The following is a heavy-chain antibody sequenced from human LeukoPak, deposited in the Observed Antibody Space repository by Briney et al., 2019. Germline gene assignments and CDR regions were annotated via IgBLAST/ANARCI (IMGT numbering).Heavy chain of an antibody. CDR1: GYTFTTYW. CDR3: ARFGDNRLDP. CDR2: IYPYDSDT. J-gene: IGHJ5*02. V-gene: IGHV5-51*01. Sequence: GESLKISCKGSGYTFTTYWIGWVRQMPGKGVEWRVVIYPYDSDTRYSPSFQGQVTISADKYISPAYLQWSSLKASDTGSYYCARFGDNRLDPWGQGTLVTVSS. D-gene: IGHD2-21*01.